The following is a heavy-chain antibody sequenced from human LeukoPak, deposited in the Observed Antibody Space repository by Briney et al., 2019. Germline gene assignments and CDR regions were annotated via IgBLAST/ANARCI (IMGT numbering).Heavy chain of an antibody. J-gene: IGHJ3*02. CDR3: VRDYVYAFDI. Sequence: AGGSLRLSCAASGFTFSSYGMHWARQAPGKGLEWISYIRSRDGIVSYADSVKGRFTISTDTAKSSLFLQMNGLSADDTAVYYCVRDYVYAFDIWGQGTMVTVSS. D-gene: IGHD3-16*01. CDR1: GFTFSSYG. CDR2: IRSRDGIV. V-gene: IGHV3-48*01.